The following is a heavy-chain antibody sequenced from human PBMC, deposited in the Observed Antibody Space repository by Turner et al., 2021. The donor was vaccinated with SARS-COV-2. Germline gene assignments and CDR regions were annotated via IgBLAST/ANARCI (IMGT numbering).Heavy chain of an antibody. CDR2: IWYDGSNK. CDR3: ARDPNAGYYYMDV. D-gene: IGHD2-8*01. CDR1: GFPFSSYG. J-gene: IGHJ6*03. Sequence: QVQLVESGGGVVQPGRSLRLSCAASGFPFSSYGMHWVRQAPGKGLEWVAVIWYDGSNKYYADSVKGRFTISRDNSKNTLYLQMNSLRAEDTAVYYCARDPNAGYYYMDVWGKGTTVTVSS. V-gene: IGHV3-33*01.